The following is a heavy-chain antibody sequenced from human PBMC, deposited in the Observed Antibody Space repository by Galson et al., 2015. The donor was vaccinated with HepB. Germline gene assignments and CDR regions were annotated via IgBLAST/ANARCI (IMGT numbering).Heavy chain of an antibody. CDR1: GFSFRTYG. CDR3: ARDLMDDNGDDLLDC. J-gene: IGHJ4*01. CDR2: IWYDGSNT. V-gene: IGHV3-33*01. Sequence: SLRLSCAASGFSFRTYGMHWVRQAPGQGLEWVAVIWYDGSNTFYADSVRGRFTISRDNSKNTLYLQMNSLRAEDTAVYYCARDLMDDNGDDLLDCWGHGTLVTVSS. D-gene: IGHD4-17*01.